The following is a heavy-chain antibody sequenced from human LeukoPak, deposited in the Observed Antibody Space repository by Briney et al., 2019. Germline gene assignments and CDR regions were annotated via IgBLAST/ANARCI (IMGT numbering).Heavy chain of an antibody. D-gene: IGHD4-11*01. V-gene: IGHV4-30-4*01. CDR1: GGSISSGDYY. J-gene: IGHJ3*02. CDR3: ARRSSNLAFDI. CDR2: IYYSGST. Sequence: PSQTLSLTCTVSGGSISSGDYYWSWIRQPPGKGLEWIGYIYYSGSTYYNPSLKSRVTISVDTSKNQFSLKLSSVTAADAAVYYCARRSSNLAFDIWGQGTMVTVSS.